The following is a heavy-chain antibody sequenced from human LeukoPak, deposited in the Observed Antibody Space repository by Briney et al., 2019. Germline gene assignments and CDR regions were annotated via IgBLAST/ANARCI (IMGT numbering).Heavy chain of an antibody. CDR2: IYSGGST. CDR3: ARATDHGWFDP. CDR1: GFTVSSNY. J-gene: IGHJ5*02. Sequence: GGSLRLSCAASGFTVSSNYMSWVRQAPGKGLEWVSVIYSGGSTYYADSVKGRFTISRDNSKNTLYLQMNSLRAEDTAVYYRARATDHGWFDPWGQGTLVTVSS. V-gene: IGHV3-66*02. D-gene: IGHD1-14*01.